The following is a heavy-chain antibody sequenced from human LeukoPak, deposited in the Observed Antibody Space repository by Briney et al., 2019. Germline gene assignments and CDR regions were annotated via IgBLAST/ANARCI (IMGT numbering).Heavy chain of an antibody. V-gene: IGHV3-74*01. CDR2: INSDGSGT. D-gene: IGHD5-24*01. CDR1: GFTFNVRC. CDR3: ARAGEVLQSYGFDI. Sequence: GGSLRLSCVASGFTFNVRCMHWVRQAPGKGLVWVSRINSDGSGTSHADSVKGRFTISRDNAKNTLDLQMNSLRAEDTAVYYCARAGEVLQSYGFDIWGQARILSVSS. J-gene: IGHJ3*02.